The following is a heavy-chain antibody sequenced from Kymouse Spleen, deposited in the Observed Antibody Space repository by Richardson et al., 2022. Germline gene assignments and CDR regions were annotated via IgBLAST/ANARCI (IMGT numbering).Heavy chain of an antibody. CDR1: GFTFDDYG. CDR3: ARTYYYGSGSYAPYYYYGMDV. J-gene: IGHJ6*02. Sequence: EVQLVESGGGVVRPGGSLRLSCAASGFTFDDYGMSWVRQAPGKGLEWVSGINWNGGSTGYADSVKGRFTISRDNAKNSLYLQMNSLRAEDTALYYCARTYYYGSGSYAPYYYYGMDVWGQGTTVTVSS. CDR2: INWNGGST. V-gene: IGHV3-20*d01. D-gene: IGHD3-10*01.